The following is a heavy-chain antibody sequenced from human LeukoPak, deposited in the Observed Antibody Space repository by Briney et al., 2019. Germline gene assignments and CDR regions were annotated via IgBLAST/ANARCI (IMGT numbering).Heavy chain of an antibody. D-gene: IGHD5-12*01. V-gene: IGHV3-74*01. CDR3: AREYNGGLDY. Sequence: GGSLRLSCAASGFTFSNYWMHWVRQTPGKGLVWVANIETDGTTIHYADSVKGRFTISRDNAENTVYLQMNSLRAEDTGVYHCAREYNGGLDYWGQGTLVTVSS. CDR1: GFTFSNYW. J-gene: IGHJ4*02. CDR2: IETDGTTI.